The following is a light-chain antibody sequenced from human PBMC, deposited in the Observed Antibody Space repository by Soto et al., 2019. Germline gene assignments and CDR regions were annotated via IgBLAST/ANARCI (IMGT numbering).Light chain of an antibody. CDR1: SSNIGSHV. J-gene: IGLJ3*02. CDR3: AVWDDSLDGRV. V-gene: IGLV1-44*01. CDR2: NNN. Sequence: QSVLTQPPSASGTPGQRVTISCSGSSSNIGSHVVYWYQQLAGTAPKLLMYNNNQRPSGVPDRFSGSKSGTSASLAISGLQSEDEADYYCAVWDDSLDGRVFGGGTQRTVL.